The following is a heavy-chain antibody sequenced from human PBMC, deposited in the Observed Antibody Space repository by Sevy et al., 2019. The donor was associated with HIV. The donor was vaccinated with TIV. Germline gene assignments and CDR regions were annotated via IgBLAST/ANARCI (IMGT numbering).Heavy chain of an antibody. D-gene: IGHD3-16*01. CDR3: ATTREYYEDNSGYLDY. Sequence: ASVKVSCKVSGKNLNDLPMHWVRQAPGKGLEWMGRFDPEDGERIYALKSQGRVTMTEDTSRDTAYMELNSLRSEDTAMYYCATTREYYEDNSGYLDYWGQGILVTVSS. J-gene: IGHJ4*02. CDR1: GKNLNDLP. V-gene: IGHV1-24*01. CDR2: FDPEDGER.